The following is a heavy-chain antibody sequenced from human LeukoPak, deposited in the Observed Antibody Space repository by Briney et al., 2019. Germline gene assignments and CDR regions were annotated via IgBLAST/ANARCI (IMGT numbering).Heavy chain of an antibody. Sequence: PGGSLRLSCVVSRSPFSIYEMNWVRQAPGKGLEWASNIHSSGTVKYYSDSVKGRFSTSRDNAKSSLYLQMNSLRVEDTAVYYCALLTVASDFDYWGQGALVTVSS. V-gene: IGHV3-48*03. CDR2: IHSSGTVK. D-gene: IGHD5-12*01. CDR3: ALLTVASDFDY. J-gene: IGHJ4*02. CDR1: RSPFSIYE.